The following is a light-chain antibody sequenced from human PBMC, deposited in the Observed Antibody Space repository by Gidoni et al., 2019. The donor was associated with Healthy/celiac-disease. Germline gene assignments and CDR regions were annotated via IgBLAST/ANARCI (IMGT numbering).Light chain of an antibody. CDR1: QSIRSW. V-gene: IGKV1-5*03. Sequence: DIQMTQSPSTLSASVGDRVTITCRASQSIRSWLAWYQQKPGKAPKLLIYKASSLESGVPSRFIGSGSGTEFTLTISSLQPDDFATYYCQQYNSYPLTFGGGTKVEIK. CDR2: KAS. CDR3: QQYNSYPLT. J-gene: IGKJ4*01.